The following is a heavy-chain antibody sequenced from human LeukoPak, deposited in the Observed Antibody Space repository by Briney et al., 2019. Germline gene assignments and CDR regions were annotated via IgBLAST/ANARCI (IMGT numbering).Heavy chain of an antibody. CDR1: GFTFSSYG. CDR2: ISYDGSNK. Sequence: GGSLRLSCAASGFTFSSYGMHWARQAPGKGLEWVAVISYDGSNKYYADSVKGRFTISRDNSKNTLYLQMNSLRAEDTAVYYCAKGSSGLSFDYWGQGTLVTVSS. D-gene: IGHD3-22*01. CDR3: AKGSSGLSFDY. J-gene: IGHJ4*02. V-gene: IGHV3-30*18.